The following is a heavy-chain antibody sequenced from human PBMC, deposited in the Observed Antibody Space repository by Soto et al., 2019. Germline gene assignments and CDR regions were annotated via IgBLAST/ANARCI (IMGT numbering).Heavy chain of an antibody. Sequence: QVQLVESGGGVVQPGRSLGLSCATSGFTFSIYGMHWVRQAPGKGLEWVAVIAHDGNNKYYGDSVKGRFTISRDNSKKPRYFQMNRLTADEPAVYYCATPPAEKEWDRLPRGELDYWGQGTVVTVSS. J-gene: IGHJ4*02. CDR1: GFTFSIYG. D-gene: IGHD1-26*01. CDR2: IAHDGNNK. V-gene: IGHV3-30*03. CDR3: ATPPAEKEWDRLPRGELDY.